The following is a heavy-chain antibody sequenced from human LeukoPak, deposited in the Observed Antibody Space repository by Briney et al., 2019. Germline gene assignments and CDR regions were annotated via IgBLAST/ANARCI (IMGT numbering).Heavy chain of an antibody. Sequence: SVKVSCKASGGTFSSYAISWVRQAPGQGLEWMGRIIPIFGTANYAQKFQGRVTITTDESTSTAYLELSSLRSEDTAVYSCAKATILYYYESSGIDASDIWSQGRMVTVSS. J-gene: IGHJ3*02. V-gene: IGHV1-69*05. D-gene: IGHD3-22*01. CDR2: IIPIFGTA. CDR3: AKATILYYYESSGIDASDI. CDR1: GGTFSSYA.